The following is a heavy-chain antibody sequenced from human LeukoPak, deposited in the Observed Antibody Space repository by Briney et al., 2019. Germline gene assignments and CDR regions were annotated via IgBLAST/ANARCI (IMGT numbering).Heavy chain of an antibody. CDR3: AGIMITFGGVIAP. J-gene: IGHJ5*02. CDR1: GFTFSSYS. CDR2: ISSSSSYI. V-gene: IGHV3-21*01. D-gene: IGHD3-16*01. Sequence: GGSLRLSCAASGFTFSSYSMNWVRQAPGKGLEWVSSISSSSSYIYYADSVKGRFTISRDNDKNSLYLQMNSLRAEDTAVYYCAGIMITFGGVIAPWGQGTLVTVSS.